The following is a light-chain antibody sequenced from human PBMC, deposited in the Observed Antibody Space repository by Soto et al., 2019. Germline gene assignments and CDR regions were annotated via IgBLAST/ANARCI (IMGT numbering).Light chain of an antibody. J-gene: IGLJ1*01. CDR1: SSDVGGYNY. CDR3: SSYAGSNNLV. V-gene: IGLV2-8*01. CDR2: EVT. Sequence: QSVLTQPPSASGSSGQSVTISCTGTSSDVGGYNYVSWYQQHPGKAPKLIIYEVTKRPSGVPDRFSGSKSGNTASLTVSGLQAEDEADYYCSSYAGSNNLVFGTGTKVTVL.